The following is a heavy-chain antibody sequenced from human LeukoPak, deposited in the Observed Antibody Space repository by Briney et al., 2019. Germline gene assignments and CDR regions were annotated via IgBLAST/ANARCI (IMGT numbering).Heavy chain of an antibody. Sequence: ASVKVSCRASGYTCTSHAMHWVRQAPGQRLEWMGWINVGQGNTKYSKKFQGRVTITRDTSATRAYMELNSLTSEDTAVYYCAREAKGHSGSLYYWYSGMDVWGQGTTVTVFS. CDR1: GYTCTSHA. J-gene: IGHJ6*02. V-gene: IGHV1-3*01. CDR2: INVGQGNT. CDR3: AREAKGHSGSLYYWYSGMDV. D-gene: IGHD1-26*01.